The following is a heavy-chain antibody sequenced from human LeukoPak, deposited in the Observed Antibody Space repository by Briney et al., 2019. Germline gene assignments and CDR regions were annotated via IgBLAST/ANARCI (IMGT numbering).Heavy chain of an antibody. CDR1: GFTFSSYE. D-gene: IGHD5-12*01. V-gene: IGHV3-48*03. CDR2: SSSATTI. Sequence: GGSLRLSCAASGFTFSSYEMNWVRQAPGKGLEWISYSSSATTIYYAGAVKGRFTIDRDNAKNALYLQMNSLRDDDTAVYYCVRGGYDFYYYYGMEVWGQGTTVTVSS. J-gene: IGHJ6*02. CDR3: VRGGYDFYYYYGMEV.